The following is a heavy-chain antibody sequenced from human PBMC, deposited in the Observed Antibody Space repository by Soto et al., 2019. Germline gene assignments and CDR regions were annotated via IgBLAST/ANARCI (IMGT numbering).Heavy chain of an antibody. CDR2: IYHSGST. J-gene: IGHJ5*02. V-gene: IGHV4-4*02. Sequence: QVQLQESGPGLVKASGTLSLTCAVSSGSISSNNWWSWVRQTPGKGLEWIGEIYHSGSTNYNPSLKSRVTISVDKSKNQFSLKLSSVTAADTAVYYCARAIIFRFLEWSPKWLDPWGQGTLVTVSS. D-gene: IGHD3-3*01. CDR1: SGSISSNNW. CDR3: ARAIIFRFLEWSPKWLDP.